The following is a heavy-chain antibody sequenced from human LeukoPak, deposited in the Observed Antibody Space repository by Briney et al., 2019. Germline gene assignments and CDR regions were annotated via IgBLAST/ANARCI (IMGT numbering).Heavy chain of an antibody. J-gene: IGHJ4*02. CDR3: TTEFYDFWSGYYTLKTGVGY. Sequence: GGSLRLSCAASGFTFNNAWMSWVRRAPGKGLEWVGRIKSKTDGGTTDYAAPVKGRFTISRDDSKNTLYLQMDSLKTEDTAVYYCTTEFYDFWSGYYTLKTGVGYWGQGTLVTVSS. V-gene: IGHV3-15*01. D-gene: IGHD3-3*01. CDR2: IKSKTDGGTT. CDR1: GFTFNNAW.